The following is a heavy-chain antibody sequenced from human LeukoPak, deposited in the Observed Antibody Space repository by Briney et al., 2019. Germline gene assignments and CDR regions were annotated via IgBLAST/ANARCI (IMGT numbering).Heavy chain of an antibody. V-gene: IGHV3-30*02. CDR2: IHYDGINK. D-gene: IGHD3-22*01. Sequence: GGSLRLSCTASGFTFSISALHWVRQAPGKGLEWVAFIHYDGINKYYADSVKGRFTISRDNSKNTLYLQLNSLRAEDTAVYYCARDRLPYYDNSGETSPDYWGQGTLVTVSS. CDR3: ARDRLPYYDNSGETSPDY. CDR1: GFTFSISA. J-gene: IGHJ4*02.